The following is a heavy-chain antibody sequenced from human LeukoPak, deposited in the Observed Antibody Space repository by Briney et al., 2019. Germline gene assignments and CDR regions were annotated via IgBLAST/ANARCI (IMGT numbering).Heavy chain of an antibody. D-gene: IGHD3-10*01. CDR3: ARDPTWYYYGSSARIFYFDS. Sequence: GGSLRLSCAASGFTFSNSSFSMSWVRQAPGKGLEWVSTISSHSSYIYYADSVKGRFTISRDNAKNSLYLQMNSLRAEDTAVYYCARDPTWYYYGSSARIFYFDSWGHGTPVTVSS. CDR2: ISSHSSYI. V-gene: IGHV3-21*01. CDR1: GFTFSNSSFS. J-gene: IGHJ4*01.